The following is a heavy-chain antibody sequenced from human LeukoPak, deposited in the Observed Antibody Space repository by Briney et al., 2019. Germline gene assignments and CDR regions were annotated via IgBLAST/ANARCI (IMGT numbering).Heavy chain of an antibody. CDR3: AKRRDYFDH. CDR2: ISGSGSST. Sequence: GGSLRLSCAVSGFTFSDYYMSWIRQAPGKGLEWLSYISGSGSSTYYADSVRGRFTISRDNSQNSLYLQMTSLRTEDTAVYYCAKRRDYFDHWGQGALVTVSS. J-gene: IGHJ4*02. CDR1: GFTFSDYY. V-gene: IGHV3-11*01.